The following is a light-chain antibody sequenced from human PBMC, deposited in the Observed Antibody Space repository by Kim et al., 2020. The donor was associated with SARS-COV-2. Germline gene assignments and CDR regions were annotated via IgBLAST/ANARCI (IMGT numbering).Light chain of an antibody. CDR3: QQSYTTWYT. CDR1: QSISNS. Sequence: SAFVRDKFTITCRASQSISNSVNWYQQKPGKAPNLLIYTASILQSGVPSRFSGSGSGTDFTLTITSLQPEDFATYYCQQSYTTWYTFGQGTKLEI. J-gene: IGKJ2*01. CDR2: TAS. V-gene: IGKV1-39*01.